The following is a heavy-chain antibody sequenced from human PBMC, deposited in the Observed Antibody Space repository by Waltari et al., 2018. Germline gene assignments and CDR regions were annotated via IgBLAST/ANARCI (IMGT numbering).Heavy chain of an antibody. CDR3: ARDGYNTLPG. CDR2: IYYSGST. V-gene: IGHV4-39*07. J-gene: IGHJ3*01. CDR1: GCSISSIRYY. D-gene: IGHD5-12*01. Sequence: QLQLQESGPGLVQPSETLSLTCTVSGCSISSIRYYRGWMRQPPGKGLEWIGSIYYSGSTYYNPSLKSRVTISVDTSKNQFSLKLSSVTAADTAVYYCARDGYNTLPGWGQGTMVTVSS.